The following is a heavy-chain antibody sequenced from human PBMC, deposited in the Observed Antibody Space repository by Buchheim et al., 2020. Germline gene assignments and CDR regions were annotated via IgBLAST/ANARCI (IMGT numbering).Heavy chain of an antibody. V-gene: IGHV3-30*18. J-gene: IGHJ4*02. D-gene: IGHD3-10*01. CDR1: GFTFSGYG. CDR3: AKELYYSLVY. Sequence: QVQLVESGGGVVQPGRSLRLSCAASGFTFSGYGVHWVRQAPGKGLEWVAVISYDGSNKYYADSVKGRFTISRDNSKNTLYLQMNSLRVEDTAVYYCAKELYYSLVYWGQGTL. CDR2: ISYDGSNK.